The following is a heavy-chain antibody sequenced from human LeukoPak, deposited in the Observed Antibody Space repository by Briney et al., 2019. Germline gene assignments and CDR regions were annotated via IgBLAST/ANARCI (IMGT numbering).Heavy chain of an antibody. CDR1: GFTFSSYR. D-gene: IGHD3-16*01. J-gene: IGHJ4*02. CDR2: ISRGSTTI. V-gene: IGHV3-48*02. CDR3: ARDLYTLGY. Sequence: GGSLRLSCAASGFTFSSYRMNWVRQAPGRGLEWVSYISRGSTTIYYADSVKGRFTISRDNAKNSLYLQMNSLRDEDTAVYYCARDLYTLGYWGQGTLVTVSS.